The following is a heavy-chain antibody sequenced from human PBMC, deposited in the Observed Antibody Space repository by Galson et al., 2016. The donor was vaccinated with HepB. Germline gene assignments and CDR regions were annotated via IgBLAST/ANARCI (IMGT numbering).Heavy chain of an antibody. V-gene: IGHV1-69*06. CDR3: ARDRFYGNGGYYYESEY. CDR1: GGTFSSYA. J-gene: IGHJ4*02. CDR2: INPFFGYT. D-gene: IGHD3-22*01. Sequence: SVKVSCKATGGTFSSYAISWMRQAPGQGLEWMGGINPFFGYTNYAQKFQGRVTITADKSTSTSCMELSSLRSEDTAVYYCARDRFYGNGGYYYESEYWGQGTLITVSS.